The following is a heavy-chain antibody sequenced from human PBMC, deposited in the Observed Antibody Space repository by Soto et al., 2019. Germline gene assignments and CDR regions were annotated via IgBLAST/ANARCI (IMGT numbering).Heavy chain of an antibody. CDR1: GFTVRSFT. J-gene: IGHJ4*02. D-gene: IGHD6-19*01. CDR2: TPGSGGSA. V-gene: IGHV3-23*01. CDR3: AKGGSSGWYYFDL. Sequence: GGSLRLSCAASGFTVRSFTMNGVRQAPGKGLEWVSSTPGSGGSAYYADSVKGRFTISRDNSKNTLYLQMDSLSPEDTAIYYCAKGGSSGWYYFDLWGQGTLVTVSS.